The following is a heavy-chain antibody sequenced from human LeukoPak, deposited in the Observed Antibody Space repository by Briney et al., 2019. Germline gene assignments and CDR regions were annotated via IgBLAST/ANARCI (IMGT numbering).Heavy chain of an antibody. CDR3: ATASRSGPKAY. CDR1: EFSFSNYW. V-gene: IGHV3-7*05. D-gene: IGHD6-19*01. Sequence: GGSLRLSCAVFEFSFSNYWMSWVRQAPGRGLEWVAIIKQDGSEKYYVDSVKGRFTISRDNAQNSLYLQMGSLRAEDTAVYYCATASRSGPKAYWGQGTLVTVSS. J-gene: IGHJ4*02. CDR2: IKQDGSEK.